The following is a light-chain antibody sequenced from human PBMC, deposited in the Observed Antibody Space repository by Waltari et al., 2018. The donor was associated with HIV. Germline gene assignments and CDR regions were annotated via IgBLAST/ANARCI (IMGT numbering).Light chain of an antibody. Sequence: DIKMTQSPSTLSASVGDSVTITCLSSQSISSWLARYQQKPGKAPKLLIYKASNLESGVPSRFSGSESGTEFTLTVSSLQPDDFATYYCQQYNSYPFTFGPGTKVDIK. CDR2: KAS. V-gene: IGKV1-5*03. CDR1: QSISSW. CDR3: QQYNSYPFT. J-gene: IGKJ3*01.